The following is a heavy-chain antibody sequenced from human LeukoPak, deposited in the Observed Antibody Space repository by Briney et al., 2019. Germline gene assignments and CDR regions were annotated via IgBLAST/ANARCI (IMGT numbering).Heavy chain of an antibody. D-gene: IGHD6-6*01. CDR3: ARGGYGSSKPGGWFDP. Sequence: SETLSLTCTVSGGSISSSSYYWGWIRQPPGKGLEWIGSIYYSGSTYYNPSLKSRVTISVDTSKNQFSLKLSSVTAADTAVYYCARGGYGSSKPGGWFDPWGQGTLVSVSS. V-gene: IGHV4-39*07. CDR1: GGSISSSSYY. J-gene: IGHJ5*02. CDR2: IYYSGST.